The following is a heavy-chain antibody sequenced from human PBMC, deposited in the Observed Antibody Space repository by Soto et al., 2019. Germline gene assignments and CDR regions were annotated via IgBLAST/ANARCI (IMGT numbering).Heavy chain of an antibody. V-gene: IGHV1-8*01. CDR2: MNPYTGET. Sequence: QVQLVQSGAEVRKPGASVRVSCKASGYTFDAFDIHWVRQATGQGLELMGWMNPYTGETAYTQTFRGRVSITRDTYVSTAYMELTSLTSEDSAIYFCVRQAGGASTPGDDYWGQGTLVTVSS. D-gene: IGHD2-15*01. CDR1: GYTFDAFD. CDR3: VRQAGGASTPGDDY. J-gene: IGHJ4*02.